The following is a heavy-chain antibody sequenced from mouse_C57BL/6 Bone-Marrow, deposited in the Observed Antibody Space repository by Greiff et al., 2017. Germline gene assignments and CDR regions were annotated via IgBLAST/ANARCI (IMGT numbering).Heavy chain of an antibody. CDR1: GFTFSSYG. CDR3: ARLDSSGYFDQ. V-gene: IGHV5-6*02. D-gene: IGHD3-2*02. CDR2: ISSGGSYT. Sequence: DVMLVESGGDLVKPGGSLKLSCAASGFTFSSYGMSWVRQTPDKRLEWVATISSGGSYTYYPDSVKGRFTISRDNAKNTLYLHMSSLKSEDTAMYLCARLDSSGYFDQGGQGTTLTVSS. J-gene: IGHJ2*01.